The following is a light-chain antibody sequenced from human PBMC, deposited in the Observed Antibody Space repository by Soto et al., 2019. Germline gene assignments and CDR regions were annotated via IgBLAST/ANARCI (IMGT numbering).Light chain of an antibody. Sequence: DIQLTQSPSFLSASVGDTVSITCRASQGISLFLAWYQQRPGKAPDLLIYAASSLESGVPSRFSGSGSETEFTLTIASLQPEDFATYYCQQLKSSPLTFGGGTKVEIK. CDR2: AAS. CDR3: QQLKSSPLT. J-gene: IGKJ4*01. V-gene: IGKV1-9*01. CDR1: QGISLF.